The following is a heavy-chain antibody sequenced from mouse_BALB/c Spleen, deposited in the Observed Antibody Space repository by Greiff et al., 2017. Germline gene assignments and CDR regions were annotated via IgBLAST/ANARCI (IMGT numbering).Heavy chain of an antibody. CDR1: GYTFTDYA. D-gene: IGHD2-12*01. CDR3: ARSELYAYYYAMDY. Sequence: QVQLQQPGAELVRPGVSVKISCKGSGYTFTDYAMHWVKQSHAKSLEWIGVISTYYGDASYNQKFKGKATMTVDKSSSTAYMELARLTSEDSAIYYCARSELYAYYYAMDYWGQGTSVTVSS. CDR2: ISTYYGDA. V-gene: IGHV1S137*01. J-gene: IGHJ4*01.